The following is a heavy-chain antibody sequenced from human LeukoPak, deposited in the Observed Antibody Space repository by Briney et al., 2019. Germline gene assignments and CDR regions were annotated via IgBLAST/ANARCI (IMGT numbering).Heavy chain of an antibody. V-gene: IGHV3-66*01. CDR3: ARDIIGGRPHAFDI. J-gene: IGHJ3*02. Sequence: GGSLRLSCAASGFTVSSSFMNWVRQAPGKGLEWVSVIYSGGNTYYADSVKDRFTISRDNAKNSLYLQMNSLRAEDTAVYYCARDIIGGRPHAFDIWGQGTMVTVSS. D-gene: IGHD3-10*01. CDR2: IYSGGNT. CDR1: GFTVSSSF.